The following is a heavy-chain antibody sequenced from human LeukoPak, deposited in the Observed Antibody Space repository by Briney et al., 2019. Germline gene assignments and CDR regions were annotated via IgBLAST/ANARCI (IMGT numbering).Heavy chain of an antibody. D-gene: IGHD6-19*01. Sequence: GGSLRLSCVVSGFTFSHYSMHWVRQAPGKGLEWVALILYDGSNKHHADSVKGRFTISRDNSKNTLYLQMNSLRAEDTAVYYCARGGIAVAGTNEGDYFDYWGQGTLVTVSS. CDR3: ARGGIAVAGTNEGDYFDY. V-gene: IGHV3-30-3*01. J-gene: IGHJ4*02. CDR2: ILYDGSNK. CDR1: GFTFSHYS.